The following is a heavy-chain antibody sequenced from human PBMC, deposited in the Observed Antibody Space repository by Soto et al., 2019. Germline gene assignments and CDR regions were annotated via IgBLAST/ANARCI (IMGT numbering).Heavy chain of an antibody. V-gene: IGHV4-31*03. Sequence: QVQLQESGPRLVKPSQTLSLTCTVSGGSISSGGYYWNWIRQHPGKGLEWIGYIYYSGSTYYNPSLRSRLTVPLDTSKNQFSLKLSSVTAADTAVYYCARSVFPWGQGTLVTVSS. J-gene: IGHJ5*02. CDR2: IYYSGST. CDR1: GGSISSGGYY. D-gene: IGHD2-8*01. CDR3: ARSVFP.